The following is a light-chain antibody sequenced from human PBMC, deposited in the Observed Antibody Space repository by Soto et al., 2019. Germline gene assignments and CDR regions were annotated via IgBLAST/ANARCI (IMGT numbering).Light chain of an antibody. CDR1: QSVSGNY. CDR3: QQYCNSFT. V-gene: IGKV3-20*01. CDR2: GAS. J-gene: IGKJ3*01. Sequence: EIVLTQSPGTLSLSPGERASLSCRASQSVSGNYLGWYQQKPGQAPRLLIYGASSRATGTPDRISGSGSGTDFTLIISRLEPEDSAVYYWQQYCNSFTSGPETKVEIK.